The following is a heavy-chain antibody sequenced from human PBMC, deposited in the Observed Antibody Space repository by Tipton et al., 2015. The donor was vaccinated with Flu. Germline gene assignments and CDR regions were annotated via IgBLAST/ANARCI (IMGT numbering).Heavy chain of an antibody. D-gene: IGHD7-27*01. CDR3: ASKVANWGVWEPLDY. CDR1: GGSFSAYY. Sequence: TLSLTCAVYGGSFSAYYWRWIRQPPGKGQEWVGEINHSGTTNYNPSLTSRVTISEDTSKKQFSLKLTSVTAADTAVYYYASKVANWGVWEPLDYWGHGTLVTAST. V-gene: IGHV4-34*01. J-gene: IGHJ4*01. CDR2: INHSGTT.